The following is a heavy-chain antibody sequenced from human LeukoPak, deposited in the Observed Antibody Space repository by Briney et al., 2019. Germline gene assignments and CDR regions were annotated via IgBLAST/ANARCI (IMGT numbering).Heavy chain of an antibody. CDR2: INHRRRI. D-gene: IGHD1-7*01. CDR3: ARLKLELRWVAPFDP. Sequence: PSETLSLTCAVYGVSFTDNFWTWIRQPPGKGLEWIGEINHRRRINYNPSLQSRVTISVDKSKNQFSLKLSSVTAADTAVYYCARLKLELRWVAPFDPWGQGTLVTVSS. V-gene: IGHV4-34*01. CDR1: GVSFTDNF. J-gene: IGHJ5*02.